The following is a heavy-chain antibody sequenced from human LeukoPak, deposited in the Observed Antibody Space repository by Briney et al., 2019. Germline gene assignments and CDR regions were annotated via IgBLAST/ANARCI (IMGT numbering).Heavy chain of an antibody. D-gene: IGHD6-19*01. CDR3: ARAMAGTRNAFDI. V-gene: IGHV3-74*01. Sequence: GGSLRLSCATSGFTLSGYWMHWVRQAPGKGLMWVSRVNGDGSATIYADSVKGRFTISRDNAKNTLFLQVNSLRAEDTAVYYCARAMAGTRNAFDIWGQGTMVTVSS. J-gene: IGHJ3*02. CDR2: VNGDGSAT. CDR1: GFTLSGYW.